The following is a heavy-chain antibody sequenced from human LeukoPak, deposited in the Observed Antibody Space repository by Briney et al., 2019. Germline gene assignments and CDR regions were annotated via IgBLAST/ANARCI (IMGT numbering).Heavy chain of an antibody. CDR2: IIPILGIA. Sequence: SVKVSCKASGGTFSSYAISWVRQAPGQGLEWMGRIIPILGIANYAQKFQGRVTITADKSTSTAYMELSSLRSEDTAVYYCARGPIHSSGYYDYWGQGTLVTVSS. CDR3: ARGPIHSSGYYDY. V-gene: IGHV1-69*04. CDR1: GGTFSSYA. J-gene: IGHJ4*02. D-gene: IGHD3-22*01.